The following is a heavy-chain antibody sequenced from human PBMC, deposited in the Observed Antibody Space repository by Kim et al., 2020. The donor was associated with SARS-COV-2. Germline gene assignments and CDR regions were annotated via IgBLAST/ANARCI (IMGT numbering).Heavy chain of an antibody. CDR1: GYTFTTYI. D-gene: IGHD3-16*01. V-gene: IGHV1-3*04. J-gene: IGHJ5*02. Sequence: ASVKVSCKASGYTFTTYIMHWVRQAPGQRLEWMGWITTATGYTKYSESFQGRSPMPRDTSANIPTMELRTLPSKETPIYYCASPFSFPSTPTKNCFDPWG. CDR2: ITTATGYT. CDR3: ASPFSFPSTPTKNCFDP.